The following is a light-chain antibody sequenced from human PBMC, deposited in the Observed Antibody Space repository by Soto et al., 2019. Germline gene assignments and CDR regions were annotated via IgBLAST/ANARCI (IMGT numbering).Light chain of an antibody. J-gene: IGLJ1*01. V-gene: IGLV2-11*01. CDR3: CSYAGSYTLGV. CDR1: SSDVGAYNY. Sequence: QSALTQPRSVSGSPGQSVTISCTGTSSDVGAYNYVSWYQQHPGKAPQLMIYDVNKRPSGVPDRFSGSKSGYTASLTISGLQAEDEADYYCCSYAGSYTLGVFGTGTKLTVL. CDR2: DVN.